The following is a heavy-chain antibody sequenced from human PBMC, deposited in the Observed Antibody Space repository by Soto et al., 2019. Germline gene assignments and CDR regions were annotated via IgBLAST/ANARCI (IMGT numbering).Heavy chain of an antibody. V-gene: IGHV5-51*01. CDR3: ARGCSGETSNLLK. CDR2: IYPGDSDT. J-gene: IGHJ4*02. CDR1: GYSFTTYW. Sequence: GESLKISCKGSGYSFTTYWIGWVRQKPGKGLEWMGIIYPGDSDTRYSPSFQGQVTISADKSISTAYLQWSSLKASDTAMYYCARGCSGETSNLLKWGLGTLLTISS. D-gene: IGHD3-10*01.